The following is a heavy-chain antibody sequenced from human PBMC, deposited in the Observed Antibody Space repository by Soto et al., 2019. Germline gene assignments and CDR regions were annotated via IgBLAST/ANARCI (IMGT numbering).Heavy chain of an antibody. CDR1: GYTFTSYG. CDR3: ARIRYCTEGVCYSLNLRGNGFDY. CDR2: ISPYKGNT. J-gene: IGHJ4*02. V-gene: IGHV1-18*01. Sequence: QVQLVQSGAEVKKPGASVKVSCKASGYTFTSYGISWVRQAPGQGLEWMGWISPYKGNTNYAQRLQGRVTMTTDTSTSTAYMEMRSPRSDDTAVYYCARIRYCTEGVCYSLNLRGNGFDYWGQGTLVTVSS. D-gene: IGHD2-8*01.